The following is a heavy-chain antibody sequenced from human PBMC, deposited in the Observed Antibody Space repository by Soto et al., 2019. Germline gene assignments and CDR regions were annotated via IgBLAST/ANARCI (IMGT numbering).Heavy chain of an antibody. CDR3: ARGGTYYDFWSGDDGMDV. D-gene: IGHD3-3*01. Sequence: QVQLVESGGGVVQPGRSLRLSCAASGFTFSSYAMHWVRQAPGKGLEWVAVISYDGSNKYYADSVKGRFTISRDNSKNTXXLQMNSLRAEDTAVYYCARGGTYYDFWSGDDGMDVWGQGTTVTVSS. CDR2: ISYDGSNK. J-gene: IGHJ6*02. V-gene: IGHV3-30-3*01. CDR1: GFTFSSYA.